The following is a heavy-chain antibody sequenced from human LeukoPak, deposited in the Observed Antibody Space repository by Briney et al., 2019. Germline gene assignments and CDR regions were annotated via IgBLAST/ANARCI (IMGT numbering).Heavy chain of an antibody. CDR2: IRYDGSNK. V-gene: IGHV3-30*02. J-gene: IGHJ5*02. CDR1: GFTFSSYG. D-gene: IGHD3-10*01. CDR3: TTDPLYYYGSGSYYLTFDP. Sequence: GGSLRLSCAASGFTFSSYGMHWVRQAPGKGLEWVAFIRYDGSNKYYADSVKGRFTISRDNSKNTLYLQMNSLKTEDTAVYYCTTDPLYYYGSGSYYLTFDPWGQGTLVTVSS.